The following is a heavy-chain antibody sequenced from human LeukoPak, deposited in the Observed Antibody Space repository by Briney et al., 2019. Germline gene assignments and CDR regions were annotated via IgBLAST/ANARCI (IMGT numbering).Heavy chain of an antibody. J-gene: IGHJ5*02. CDR3: ARVCLYYSSSWFNWFDP. V-gene: IGHV4-59*01. CDR2: IYYSGST. Sequence: SETLSLTCTVSGGSISSYYWSWIRQPPGKGLEWIGYIYYSGSTNYNPSLKSRVTISVDTSKNQFSLKLSSVTAADTAVYYCARVCLYYSSSWFNWFDPWGQGTLVTVSS. D-gene: IGHD6-13*01. CDR1: GGSISSYY.